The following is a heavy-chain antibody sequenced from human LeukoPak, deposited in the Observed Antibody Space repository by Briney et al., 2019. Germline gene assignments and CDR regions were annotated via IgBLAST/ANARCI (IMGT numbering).Heavy chain of an antibody. CDR3: IRDYGDY. CDR2: IYTDAST. CDR1: GFTFSRKY. D-gene: IGHD4/OR15-4a*01. V-gene: IGHV3-53*01. Sequence: GGSLRLSCAAPGFTFSRKYMSWVRQAPGKGLEWVAVIYTDASTYYADSVKGRFTISRDNSKNTVYLQMNSLRAEDTAVYYCIRDYGDYWGQGTLVTVSS. J-gene: IGHJ4*02.